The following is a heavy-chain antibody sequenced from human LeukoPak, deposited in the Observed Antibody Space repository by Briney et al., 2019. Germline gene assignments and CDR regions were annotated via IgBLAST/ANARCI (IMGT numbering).Heavy chain of an antibody. D-gene: IGHD3-22*01. Sequence: SQTLSLTFAISGDSVSINSAAWNWIRQSPSRGLEWLGRTYYRSKWYTYYAASVKSRIAINRDTSKNQFSLQLNSVTPEDTAVYYCAKSSYYDASGYYREYYFDSWGQGTLVTVSS. CDR1: GDSVSINSAA. CDR2: TYYRSKWYT. V-gene: IGHV6-1*01. J-gene: IGHJ4*02. CDR3: AKSSYYDASGYYREYYFDS.